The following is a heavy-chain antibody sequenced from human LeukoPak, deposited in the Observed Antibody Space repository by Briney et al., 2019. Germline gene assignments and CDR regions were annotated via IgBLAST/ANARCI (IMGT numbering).Heavy chain of an antibody. CDR2: ISGSGGST. CDR3: AKAQYYYDSSGDHDAFDI. D-gene: IGHD3-22*01. Sequence: GGSLRLSCAASGFTFSNYAMSWVRQAPGKGLEWVSAISGSGGSTYYADSVKGRFTISRDNSKNTLYLQMNSLRAEDTAVYYCAKAQYYYDSSGDHDAFDIWGQGTMVTVSS. CDR1: GFTFSNYA. V-gene: IGHV3-23*01. J-gene: IGHJ3*02.